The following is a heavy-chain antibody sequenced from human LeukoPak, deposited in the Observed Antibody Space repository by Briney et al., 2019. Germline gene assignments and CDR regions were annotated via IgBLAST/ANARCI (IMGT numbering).Heavy chain of an antibody. D-gene: IGHD4-23*01. CDR1: GGSISSGGYY. V-gene: IGHV4-31*03. J-gene: IGHJ4*02. CDR3: AREKLIYGGNRNCFDY. Sequence: SETLSLTCTVSGGSISSGGYYWSWIRQHPGKGLEWIGYIYYSGSTYYNPSLKSRVTISVDTSKNQFSLKLSSVTAADTAVYYCAREKLIYGGNRNCFDYWGQGTLVTVSS. CDR2: IYYSGST.